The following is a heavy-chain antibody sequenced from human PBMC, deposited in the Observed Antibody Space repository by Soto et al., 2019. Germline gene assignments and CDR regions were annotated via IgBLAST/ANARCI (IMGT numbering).Heavy chain of an antibody. Sequence: XATLSLPCTVSGGCISSYYLSWIRQPAGKGLEWIGRIYTSGSTNYNPSLKSRVTMSVDTSKNQFSLKLSSVTAADTAVYYCAREGFETVFAVVTTYYFDYCGQRTLVTVSS. J-gene: IGHJ4*02. CDR1: GGCISSYY. CDR2: IYTSGST. V-gene: IGHV4-4*07. CDR3: AREGFETVFAVVTTYYFDY. D-gene: IGHD3-3*01.